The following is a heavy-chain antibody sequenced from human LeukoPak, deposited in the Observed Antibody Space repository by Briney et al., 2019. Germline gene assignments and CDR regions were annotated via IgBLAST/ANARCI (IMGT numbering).Heavy chain of an antibody. CDR3: ARDRQGYSYGHYYYYYMDV. CDR2: ISGSGGST. CDR1: GFTFSSYG. D-gene: IGHD5-18*01. Sequence: GGTLRLSCAASGFTFSSYGMSWVRQVAGKGLEWVSAISGSGGSTYYADSVKGRFTISRDNSKNTLYLQMNSLRAEDTAVYYCARDRQGYSYGHYYYYYMDVWGKGTTVTVSS. J-gene: IGHJ6*03. V-gene: IGHV3-23*01.